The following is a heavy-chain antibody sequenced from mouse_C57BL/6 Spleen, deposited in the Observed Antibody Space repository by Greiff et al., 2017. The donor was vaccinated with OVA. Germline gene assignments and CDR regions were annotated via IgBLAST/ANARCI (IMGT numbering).Heavy chain of an antibody. Sequence: EVKLMESGAELVRPGASVKLSCTASGFNIKDDYMHWVKQRPEQGLEWIGWIDPENGDTEYASKFQGKATITADTSSNTAYLQLSSLTSEDTAVYYCTRGRRVPFAYWGQGTLVTVSA. CDR1: GFNIKDDY. CDR3: TRGRRVPFAY. CDR2: IDPENGDT. D-gene: IGHD2-14*01. V-gene: IGHV14-4*01. J-gene: IGHJ3*01.